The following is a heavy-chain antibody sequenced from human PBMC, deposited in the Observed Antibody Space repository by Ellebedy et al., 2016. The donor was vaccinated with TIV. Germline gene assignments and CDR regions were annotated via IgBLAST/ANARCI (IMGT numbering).Heavy chain of an antibody. Sequence: GGSLRLXCAASGFDFSISGMHWVRQVPGKGLMWVSRIDNDGSNTYYADSVKGRFTISRDNAKSTLYLQMNSLRAEDTAVYYCAREWGNCSATTCFNPFEHWGRGTLVTVSS. CDR1: GFDFSISG. V-gene: IGHV3-74*01. CDR2: IDNDGSNT. D-gene: IGHD2-2*01. J-gene: IGHJ4*02. CDR3: AREWGNCSATTCFNPFEH.